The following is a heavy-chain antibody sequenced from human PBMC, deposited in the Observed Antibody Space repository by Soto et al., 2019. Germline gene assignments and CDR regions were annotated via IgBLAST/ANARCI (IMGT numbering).Heavy chain of an antibody. D-gene: IGHD3-10*02. CDR2: ISHSGNT. V-gene: IGHV4-34*01. Sequence: SETLSLTCAVYGGSFSDHYWSWIRQPPGKGLEWIGEISHSGNTNYNPSLKSRVTISVDTSKNQFSLKLSSMTAADTAVYYCATSVRGVIDYWGPGTLVTVSS. CDR3: ATSVRGVIDY. J-gene: IGHJ4*02. CDR1: GGSFSDHY.